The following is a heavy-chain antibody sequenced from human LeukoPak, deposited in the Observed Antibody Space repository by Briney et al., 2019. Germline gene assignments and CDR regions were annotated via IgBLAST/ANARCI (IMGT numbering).Heavy chain of an antibody. CDR1: GYTFTGYY. J-gene: IGHJ6*03. CDR2: INPNSGGT. Sequence: ASVKVSCKASGYTFTGYYMHWVRQAPGQGLEWMGWINPNSGGTNYAQKFQGRVTMTRDTSISTAYMELSRLRSDDTAVYYCARESPGTYYHIFTGYYYDYYYYMDVWGKGTTVTISS. D-gene: IGHD3-9*01. V-gene: IGHV1-2*02. CDR3: ARESPGTYYHIFTGYYYDYYYYMDV.